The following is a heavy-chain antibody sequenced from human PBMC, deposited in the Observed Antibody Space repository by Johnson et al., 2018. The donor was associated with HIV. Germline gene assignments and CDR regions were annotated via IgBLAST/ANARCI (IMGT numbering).Heavy chain of an antibody. CDR3: AKSYYEEERPMGVDAFDI. J-gene: IGHJ3*02. CDR1: GFTFSNFG. D-gene: IGHD1-26*01. CDR2: IWYDGSNK. V-gene: IGHV3-33*06. Sequence: QVQLVESGGGVVQPGRSLRLSCAASGFTFSNFGMHWVRQAPGKGLEWVAVIWYDGSNKYYADSVKGRFTISRDNSKNTLYLQMNSLRAEDTAVYYCAKSYYEEERPMGVDAFDIWGQGTMVTVSS.